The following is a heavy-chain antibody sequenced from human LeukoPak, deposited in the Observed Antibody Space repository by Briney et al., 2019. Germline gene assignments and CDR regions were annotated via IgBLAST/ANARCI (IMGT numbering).Heavy chain of an antibody. Sequence: PSQTLSLTCTVSGGSISSGDYYWSWIRHPPGKGLEWIGEINHSGSTNYNPSLKSRVTISVETSKTQFSLKLSSVTAADTAVYYCARGPYYYGSGSYWNWFDPWGQGTLVTVSS. D-gene: IGHD3-10*01. CDR2: INHSGST. V-gene: IGHV4-30-4*08. CDR1: GGSISSGDYY. CDR3: ARGPYYYGSGSYWNWFDP. J-gene: IGHJ5*02.